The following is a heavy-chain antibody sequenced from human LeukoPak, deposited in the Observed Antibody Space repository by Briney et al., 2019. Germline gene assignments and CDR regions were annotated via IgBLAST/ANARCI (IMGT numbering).Heavy chain of an antibody. V-gene: IGHV3-21*04. J-gene: IGHJ4*02. Sequence: GGSLRLSCAASGFTFSSYSMNWVRQAPGKGLEWVSSISSSSSYIYYADSVKGRFTISRDNSKNTLYLQMNSLRAEDTAVYYCAKGPVFDYWGQGTLVTVSS. CDR3: AKGPVFDY. CDR1: GFTFSSYS. CDR2: ISSSSSYI.